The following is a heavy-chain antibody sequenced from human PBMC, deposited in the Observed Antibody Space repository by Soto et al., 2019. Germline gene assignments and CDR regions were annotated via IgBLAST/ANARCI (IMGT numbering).Heavy chain of an antibody. V-gene: IGHV4-61*03. J-gene: IGHJ6*01. Sequence: SETLSLTCIFSGGSVTSGSYYCTWLRQPPWKGLEWIGYISYTGRTKYNPSLQSRVTISVDTSKNDFSLNLSSVTAADTAVYFCAREWGILNHYVMKVWGHGTVVIVSS. CDR1: GGSVTSGSYY. CDR3: AREWGILNHYVMKV. CDR2: ISYTGRT. D-gene: IGHD7-27*01.